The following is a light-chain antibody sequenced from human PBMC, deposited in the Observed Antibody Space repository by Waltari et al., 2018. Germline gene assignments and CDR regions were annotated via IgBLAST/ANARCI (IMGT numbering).Light chain of an antibody. CDR2: AAS. V-gene: IGKV1-39*01. J-gene: IGKJ4*01. CDR1: QSIATY. CDR3: QQSYSMFALT. Sequence: DIQMTQSPSSLSASVGDRVTITCRASQSIATYLSWYQQKPGKAPKFLIYAASGLQSGVPSRFSGSGSGTDFTLTISSLQPEVFATYYCQQSYSMFALTFGGGTKVEIK.